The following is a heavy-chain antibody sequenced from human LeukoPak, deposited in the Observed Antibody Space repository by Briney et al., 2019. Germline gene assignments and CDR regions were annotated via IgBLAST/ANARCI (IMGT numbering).Heavy chain of an antibody. Sequence: GRSLRLSCAPSGFTFSIYGMHWVRQAPGKGLEWVAVISYDGSNKYYADSVKGRFTISRDNSKNTLYLQMNSLRAEDTAVYYCAKDEVAYCGGDCYSHYWGQGTLVTVSS. CDR2: ISYDGSNK. CDR3: AKDEVAYCGGDCYSHY. D-gene: IGHD2-21*02. V-gene: IGHV3-30*18. J-gene: IGHJ4*02. CDR1: GFTFSIYG.